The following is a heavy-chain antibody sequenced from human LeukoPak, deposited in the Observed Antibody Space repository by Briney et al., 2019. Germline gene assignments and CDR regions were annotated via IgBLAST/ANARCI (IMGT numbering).Heavy chain of an antibody. CDR1: GGSFSGYY. CDR3: ARVHDFWSGYYATVDYYYGMDV. J-gene: IGHJ6*02. V-gene: IGHV4-34*01. D-gene: IGHD3-3*01. CDR2: INHSGST. Sequence: SETLSLTCAVYGGSFSGYYWSWIRQPPGKGLEWIGEINHSGSTNYNPSLKSRVTISVDTSKNQFSLKLSSVTAADTAVYYCARVHDFWSGYYATVDYYYGMDVWGQGTTVTVSS.